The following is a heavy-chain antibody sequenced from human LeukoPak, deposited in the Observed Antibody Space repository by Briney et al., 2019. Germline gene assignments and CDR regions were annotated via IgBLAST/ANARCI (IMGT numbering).Heavy chain of an antibody. D-gene: IGHD6-19*01. V-gene: IGHV3-7*05. J-gene: IGHJ4*02. CDR2: IKQDGSEQ. CDR3: ARESAGGPDY. CDR1: GFXLSTYW. Sequence: GGSLGLSCAASGFXLSTYWISWVRQAPGKGLEWVANIKQDGSEQYYVDSVRGRFTISRDNAKNSLYLQMNSLRAEDTAIYYCARESAGGPDYWGQGTLVTVSS.